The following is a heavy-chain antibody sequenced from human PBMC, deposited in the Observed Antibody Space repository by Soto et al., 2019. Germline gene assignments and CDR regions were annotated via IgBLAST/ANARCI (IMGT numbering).Heavy chain of an antibody. CDR3: AKAYGSGSYRPSPFDY. D-gene: IGHD3-10*01. CDR1: GFTFSSYA. J-gene: IGHJ4*02. V-gene: IGHV3-23*01. Sequence: PGGSLRLSCAASGFTFSSYAVSWVRQAPGKGLEWVSAISGSGGSTYYADSVKGRFTISRDNSKNTLYLQMNSLRAEDTAVYYCAKAYGSGSYRPSPFDYWGQGTLVTVSS. CDR2: ISGSGGST.